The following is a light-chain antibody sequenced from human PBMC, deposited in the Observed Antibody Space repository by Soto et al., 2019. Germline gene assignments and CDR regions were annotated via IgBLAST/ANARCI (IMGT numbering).Light chain of an antibody. J-gene: IGLJ3*02. CDR2: DVT. CDR1: SSDIGGYKY. V-gene: IGLV2-14*01. CDR3: SSSTSTTVK. Sequence: QSALTQPASVSGSPGQSITISCTGTSSDIGGYKYVSWYQQHPGKAPKLLIYDVTHRPSGVSYRFSGSKSGNTASLTISGLQAEDVADYYCSSSTSTTVKFGGGTKLTVL.